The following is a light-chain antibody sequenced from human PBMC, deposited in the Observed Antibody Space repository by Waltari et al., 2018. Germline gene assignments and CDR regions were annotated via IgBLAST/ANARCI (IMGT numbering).Light chain of an antibody. CDR1: QSVSSSY. Sequence: EVVLTQFPGTLSLSPGERAILSCMTSQSVSSSYLAWYQQKPGQAPRLLIYATSTRVTGAPDRFSGSGSGTDFALSISRLEPEDFAVYFCQRYGSSPPVYTFGPGTKLVIK. V-gene: IGKV3-20*01. J-gene: IGKJ2*01. CDR3: QRYGSSPPVYT. CDR2: ATS.